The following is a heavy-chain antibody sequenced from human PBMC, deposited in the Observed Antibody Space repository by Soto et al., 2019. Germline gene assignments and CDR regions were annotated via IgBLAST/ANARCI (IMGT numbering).Heavy chain of an antibody. V-gene: IGHV3-9*01. CDR2: ISWNSGSI. CDR1: GFTFDDYA. Sequence: EAQLVESGGGLVQPGRSLRLSCAASGFTFDDYAMHWVRQAPGQGLEWVAGISWNSGSIGHADSVKGRFTISRDNAKNCLYLQMNSLRAEDTALYYCVRGRSNSWPDYMDVWGEGTTVTVSS. J-gene: IGHJ6*03. CDR3: VRGRSNSWPDYMDV. D-gene: IGHD2-2*01.